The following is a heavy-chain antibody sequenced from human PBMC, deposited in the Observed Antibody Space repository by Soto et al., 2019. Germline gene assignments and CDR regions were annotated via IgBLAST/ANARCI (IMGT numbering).Heavy chain of an antibody. Sequence: QVQLVESGGGVVQPGRSLRLSCAASGFTFNNYGMHWVRQAPGKGLEWLAVIWNDGSNSSYANSVKGRFTIFRDNSKNTLYLQMSSLRAEDTGVYYCARRQIPPPTRGAANARGAMDVWGQGTTVTVSS. CDR3: ARRQIPPPTRGAANARGAMDV. D-gene: IGHD6-13*01. CDR1: GFTFNNYG. V-gene: IGHV3-33*01. CDR2: IWNDGSNS. J-gene: IGHJ6*02.